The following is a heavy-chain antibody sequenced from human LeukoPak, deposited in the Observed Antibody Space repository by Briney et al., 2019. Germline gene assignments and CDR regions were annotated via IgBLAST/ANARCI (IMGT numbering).Heavy chain of an antibody. CDR3: ARSTDYYYGSGSYYHFDY. CDR2: INHSGST. J-gene: IGHJ4*02. CDR1: GGSISSYY. Sequence: SETLSLTCTVSGGSISSYYWSWIRQPPGKGLEWIGEINHSGSTNYNPSLKSRVTISVDTSKNQFSLKLSSVTAADTAVYYCARSTDYYYGSGSYYHFDYWGQGTLVTVSS. D-gene: IGHD3-10*01. V-gene: IGHV4-34*01.